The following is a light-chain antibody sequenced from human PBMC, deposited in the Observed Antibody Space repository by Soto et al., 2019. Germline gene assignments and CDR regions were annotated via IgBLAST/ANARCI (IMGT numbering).Light chain of an antibody. CDR2: SNN. V-gene: IGLV1-44*01. Sequence: QSVLTQPPSASGTTGQRVTIFCSGSSSNIGDYSVNWYQQLPGTAPKLLIYSNNQRASGVPDRISGSKSGTSASLAISGLQSEDEADYYCLVWDDNLDGFVFGTGTKVTVL. CDR1: SSNIGDYS. CDR3: LVWDDNLDGFV. J-gene: IGLJ1*01.